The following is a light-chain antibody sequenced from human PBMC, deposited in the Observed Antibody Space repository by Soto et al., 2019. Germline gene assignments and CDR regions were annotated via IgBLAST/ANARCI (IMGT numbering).Light chain of an antibody. CDR1: SSDVGGYNY. Sequence: QSALTQPASVSGSPGQSITISCTGTSSDVGGYNYVSWYQQHPGKAPKLMIYDVSNRPSGVSNRFSGSKSGNTASLTISGLHAEDEADHYCSSYTSSSTLLVFGGGTQLTVL. J-gene: IGLJ2*01. CDR3: SSYTSSSTLLV. CDR2: DVS. V-gene: IGLV2-14*01.